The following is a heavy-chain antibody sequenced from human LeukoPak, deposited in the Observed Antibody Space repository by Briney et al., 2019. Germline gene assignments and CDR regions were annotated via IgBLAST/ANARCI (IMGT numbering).Heavy chain of an antibody. Sequence: PGGSLRLSCAASGFTFSSYAMSWVRQAPGKGLEWVSAISGSGGSTYYADSVKGRFTISRDNSKNTLYLQMNSLRAEDTAVYYCAKTRQAHTAMVSYYYYGMDVWGQGTTVTVPS. D-gene: IGHD5-18*01. CDR3: AKTRQAHTAMVSYYYYGMDV. V-gene: IGHV3-23*01. J-gene: IGHJ6*02. CDR1: GFTFSSYA. CDR2: ISGSGGST.